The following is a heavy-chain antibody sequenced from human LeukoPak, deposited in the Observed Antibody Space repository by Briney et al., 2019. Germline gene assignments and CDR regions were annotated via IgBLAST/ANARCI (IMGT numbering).Heavy chain of an antibody. CDR2: IYYSWST. CDR3: ARGRSLDY. J-gene: IGHJ4*02. Sequence: SETLSLTCTVSGGSISSYYWSWIRQPPGKGLEGMGYIYYSWSTNYNPSLNSRVTRSIGTSKNQFSLKLSSVPDADTAVYYCARGRSLDYWGQGTLVTVSS. CDR1: GGSISSYY. V-gene: IGHV4-59*01.